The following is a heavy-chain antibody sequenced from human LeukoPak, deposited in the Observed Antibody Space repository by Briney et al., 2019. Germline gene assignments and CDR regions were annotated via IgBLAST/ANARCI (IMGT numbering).Heavy chain of an antibody. V-gene: IGHV1-69*13. CDR3: ARSSRDGYNLDYFDY. CDR2: IIPIFGTA. J-gene: IGHJ4*02. Sequence: SVKVSCKASGGTFSNYAISWVRQAPGQGLEWMGGIIPIFGTANYAQKFRGRVTITADESTSTAYMELSSLRSEDTSVYYCARSSRDGYNLDYFDYWGQGTLVTVSS. CDR1: GGTFSNYA. D-gene: IGHD5-24*01.